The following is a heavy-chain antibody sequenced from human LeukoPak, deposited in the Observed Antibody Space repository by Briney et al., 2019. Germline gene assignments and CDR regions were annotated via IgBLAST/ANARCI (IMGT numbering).Heavy chain of an antibody. V-gene: IGHV4-38-2*02. D-gene: IGHD6-19*01. J-gene: IGHJ4*02. CDR3: ARDSGSPY. CDR1: GYSISSGYY. CDR2: IYYSGST. Sequence: SETLSLTCTVSGYSISSGYYWGWIRQPPGQGLEWIGSIYYSGSTYYNPSLKSRVTISVDTSKNQFSLKLSSVTAADTAVYYCARDSGSPYWGQGTLVTVSS.